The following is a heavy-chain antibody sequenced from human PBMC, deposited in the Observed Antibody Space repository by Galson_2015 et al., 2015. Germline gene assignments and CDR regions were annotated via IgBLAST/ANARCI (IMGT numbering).Heavy chain of an antibody. V-gene: IGHV3-48*02. CDR3: ARGRYYYDSSGYYPSDY. CDR1: GFTFSSYR. CDR2: ISSSSSTI. J-gene: IGHJ4*02. D-gene: IGHD3-22*01. Sequence: SLRLSCAASGFTFSSYRMNWVRQAPGKGLEWVSYISSSSSTIYYADSVKGRFTISRDNAKNSLYLQMNSLRDEDTAVYYCARGRYYYDSSGYYPSDYWGQGTLVTVSS.